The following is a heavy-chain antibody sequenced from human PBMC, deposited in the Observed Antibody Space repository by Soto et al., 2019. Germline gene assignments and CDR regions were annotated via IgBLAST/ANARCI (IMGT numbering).Heavy chain of an antibody. CDR1: GGSISSSNW. V-gene: IGHV4-4*02. CDR3: ASLYYYDSSGGDGAFDI. CDR2: ISHSGST. D-gene: IGHD3-22*01. Sequence: QVQLQESGPGLVKPSGTLSLTCAVSGGSISSSNWWSWVRQPPGKGLEWIGEISHSGSTNYNPSLKSRVTISVDKSKNQFSLKLSSVTAADTAVYYCASLYYYDSSGGDGAFDIWGQGTMVTVSS. J-gene: IGHJ3*02.